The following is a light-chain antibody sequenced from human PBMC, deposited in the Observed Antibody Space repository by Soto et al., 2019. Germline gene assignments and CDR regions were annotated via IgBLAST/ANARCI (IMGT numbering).Light chain of an antibody. V-gene: IGLV2-14*01. CDR3: SSYTASSTDV. CDR1: SSDVGGHNS. J-gene: IGLJ1*01. CDR2: EVS. Sequence: QSVLTQPASVSGSPGQSTTISCTGTSSDVGGHNSVSWYQQHPGRAPRLMIYEVSNRPPGVSNRFSGSKSGNTASLTISGLQAEDEADYYCSSYTASSTDVFGPGTKLTVL.